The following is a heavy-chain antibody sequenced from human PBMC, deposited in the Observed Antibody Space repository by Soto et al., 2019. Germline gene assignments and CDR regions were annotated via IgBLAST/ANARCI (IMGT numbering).Heavy chain of an antibody. Sequence: GGSLRLSCTVSGFIFSYHGMNWVRQAPGKGLEWVSSIDEDGGTTHYADSVKGRFTISRDNSKNTLFLQMNSLRAEDTAIYYCAKKVNSGSGSQFFDYWGQGTLVTVSS. J-gene: IGHJ4*02. CDR1: GFIFSYHG. D-gene: IGHD3-10*01. CDR2: IDEDGGTT. V-gene: IGHV3-23*01. CDR3: AKKVNSGSGSQFFDY.